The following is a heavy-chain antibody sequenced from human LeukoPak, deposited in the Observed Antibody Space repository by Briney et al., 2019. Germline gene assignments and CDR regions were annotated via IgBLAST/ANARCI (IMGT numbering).Heavy chain of an antibody. V-gene: IGHV1-69*05. Sequence: ASVKFSCKASGGTFTSYAISRVRQAPGQGLEWMGGIITIFGTANYAQKFQGRVTFTTDESTTPAYLELSSLSSEATATDYCASGCPIKSTGEEEFDYRGQGALVTVSP. J-gene: IGHJ4*02. CDR3: ASGCPIKSTGEEEFDY. D-gene: IGHD2-2*01. CDR2: IITIFGTA. CDR1: GGTFTSYA.